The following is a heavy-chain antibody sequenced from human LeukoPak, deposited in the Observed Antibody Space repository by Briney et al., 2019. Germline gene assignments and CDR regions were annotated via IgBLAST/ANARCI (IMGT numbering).Heavy chain of an antibody. Sequence: SVKVSCKASGGTFSSYAISWVRQAPGQGHEWMGGIIPIFGTANYAQKFQGRVTITTDESTSTAYMELSSLRSEDTAVYYCARGASSGSYLNWFDPWGQGTLVTVSS. CDR3: ARGASSGSYLNWFDP. V-gene: IGHV1-69*05. CDR2: IIPIFGTA. J-gene: IGHJ5*02. CDR1: GGTFSSYA. D-gene: IGHD3-10*01.